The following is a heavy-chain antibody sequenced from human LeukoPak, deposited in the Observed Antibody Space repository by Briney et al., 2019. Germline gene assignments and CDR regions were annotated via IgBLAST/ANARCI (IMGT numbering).Heavy chain of an antibody. D-gene: IGHD2/OR15-2a*01. Sequence: GRSLRLSCAASGFIFDDYAMHWVRQAPGKGLEWVSGISWNSGSIGYADSVKGRFTISKDNAKNTVYLQMNSLRAEDTAVYYCVSFYETYWGRGTLVTVSS. V-gene: IGHV3-9*01. CDR1: GFIFDDYA. CDR3: VSFYETY. J-gene: IGHJ4*02. CDR2: ISWNSGSI.